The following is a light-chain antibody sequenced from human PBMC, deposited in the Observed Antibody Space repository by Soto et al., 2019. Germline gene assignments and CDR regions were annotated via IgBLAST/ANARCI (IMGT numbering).Light chain of an antibody. J-gene: IGKJ1*01. CDR1: QSVSSSY. V-gene: IGKV3-20*01. Sequence: EIVLTRSPGTLSLSPGEIATLSCRSSQSVSSSYLAWYQQKPGQAPRLLIYGASSRATGIPDRFSGSGSGTDFTLTISRLEPEDFAVYYCQQYGSAPRTFGQGTRVDIK. CDR2: GAS. CDR3: QQYGSAPRT.